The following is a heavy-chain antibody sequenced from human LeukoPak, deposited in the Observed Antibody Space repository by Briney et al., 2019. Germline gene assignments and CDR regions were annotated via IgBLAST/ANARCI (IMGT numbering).Heavy chain of an antibody. CDR3: ALARSEYHYGMDV. CDR2: TYHRSKWYY. J-gene: IGHJ6*02. Sequence: SQTLSLTCAISGDSVSSISVAWNWIRQSPSRGLEWLGRTYHRSKWYYEYAVSVKGRININPDPSKNQFSLQLNSVTPEDTAVYYCALARSEYHYGMDVWGQGTTVTVSS. V-gene: IGHV6-1*01. CDR1: GDSVSSISVA.